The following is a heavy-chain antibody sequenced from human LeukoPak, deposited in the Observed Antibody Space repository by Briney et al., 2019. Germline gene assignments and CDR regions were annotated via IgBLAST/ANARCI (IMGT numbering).Heavy chain of an antibody. CDR3: AKRSRYCSGGSCSYYFDY. CDR2: ISGSGGST. Sequence: GRSLRLSCAASGFTFSSYAMSWVRQAPGKGLEWVSAISGSGGSTYYADSVKGRFTISRDNSKNTLYLQMNSLRAEDTAVYYCAKRSRYCSGGSCSYYFDYWGQGTLVTVSS. CDR1: GFTFSSYA. J-gene: IGHJ4*02. D-gene: IGHD2-15*01. V-gene: IGHV3-23*01.